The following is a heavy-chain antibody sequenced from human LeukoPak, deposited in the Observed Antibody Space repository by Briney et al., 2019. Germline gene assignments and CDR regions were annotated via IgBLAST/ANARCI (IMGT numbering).Heavy chain of an antibody. Sequence: PSETLSLTCTVSGGSISSNCWYWGWIRQPPGKGLEGVGSIYYSGSTYHNPSLKSRVNISVHTSKNQCSLKLSSATAADTAMYYCARAPRGKTVTTWDYWGERILVTVSS. D-gene: IGHD4-17*01. CDR2: IYYSGST. V-gene: IGHV4-39*01. J-gene: IGHJ4*02. CDR3: ARAPRGKTVTTWDY. CDR1: GGSISSNCWY.